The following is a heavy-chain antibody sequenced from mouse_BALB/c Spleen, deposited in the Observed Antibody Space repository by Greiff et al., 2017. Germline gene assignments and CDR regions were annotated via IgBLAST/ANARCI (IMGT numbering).Heavy chain of an antibody. V-gene: IGHV1-7*01. Sequence: QVQLKESGAELAKPGASVKMSCKASGYTFTSYWMHWVKQRPGQGLEWIGYINPSTGYTEYNQKFKDKATLTADKSSSTAYMQLSSLTSEDSAVYYCARSRYDEENLAYWGQGTLVTVSA. CDR3: ARSRYDEENLAY. D-gene: IGHD2-12*01. J-gene: IGHJ3*01. CDR1: GYTFTSYW. CDR2: INPSTGYT.